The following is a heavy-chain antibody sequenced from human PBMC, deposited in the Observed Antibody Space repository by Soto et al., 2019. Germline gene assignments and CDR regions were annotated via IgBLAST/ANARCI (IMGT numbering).Heavy chain of an antibody. CDR2: IFSSGTT. Sequence: HVQLRESGPGLVMPSQTLSLTCTVSGDSIGSGNKYWSWIRQAPGKGLEWIGYIFSSGTTYYNPSLNSLLTMSLATSQNQFSLKLNSVTAAETAVYFGARVPSPFVFYCAMDVWVQGTTVTVSS. V-gene: IGHV4-30-4*01. CDR3: ARVPSPFVFYCAMDV. D-gene: IGHD3-16*01. J-gene: IGHJ6*02. CDR1: GDSIGSGNKY.